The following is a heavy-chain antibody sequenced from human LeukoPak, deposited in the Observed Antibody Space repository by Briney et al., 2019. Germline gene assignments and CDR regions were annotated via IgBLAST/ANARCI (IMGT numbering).Heavy chain of an antibody. CDR3: ARGFSSGWYDYFDY. J-gene: IGHJ4*02. V-gene: IGHV1-2*02. Sequence: ASVKVSCKASGYTFTGYYMHWVRQAPGQGLEWMGWINPNSGGTNYAQKFQGRVTMTRDTSISTAYMELSRLRSDDTAVYYCARGFSSGWYDYFDYWGQGTLATVSS. CDR2: INPNSGGT. D-gene: IGHD6-19*01. CDR1: GYTFTGYY.